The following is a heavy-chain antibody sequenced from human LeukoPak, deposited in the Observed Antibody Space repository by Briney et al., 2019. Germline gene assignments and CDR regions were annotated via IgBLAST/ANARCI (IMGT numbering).Heavy chain of an antibody. V-gene: IGHV4-61*05. J-gene: IGHJ3*02. CDR1: GGSISSSSYY. CDR3: VRTDDISWAFDI. D-gene: IGHD3-9*01. CDR2: IYYSGST. Sequence: RPSETLSLTCTVSGGSISSSSYYWGWIRQPPGKGLEWIGYIYYSGSTNYNPSLKSRVTMSVDTSKNQFSLKLSSVTALDTAVYYCVRTDDISWAFDIWGQGTMVTVSS.